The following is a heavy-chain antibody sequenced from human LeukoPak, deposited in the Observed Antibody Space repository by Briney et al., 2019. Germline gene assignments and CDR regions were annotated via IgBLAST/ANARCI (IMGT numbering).Heavy chain of an antibody. CDR3: ARGRYGLLSGYDY. CDR2: VNPNSGDT. J-gene: IGHJ4*02. CDR1: GYIFTGYY. D-gene: IGHD3-22*01. Sequence: ASVNVSCKASGYIFTGYYVHWVRQAPGQGLEWMGWVNPNSGDTNYAQKFQGRVTMTRDTSITTAYVELSSLTSDDAAVYYCARGRYGLLSGYDYWGQGAMVTVSS. V-gene: IGHV1-2*02.